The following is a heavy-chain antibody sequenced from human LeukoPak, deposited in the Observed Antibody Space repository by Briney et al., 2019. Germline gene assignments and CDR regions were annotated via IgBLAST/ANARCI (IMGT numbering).Heavy chain of an antibody. Sequence: GGSLRLSCVASGFTFGKYWMSWVRQAPGKGLEWVAAISYDGSNKYYADSVKGRFTISRDNSKNTLYLQMNSLRAEDTAVYYCAREGYYDFWSGYYENWFDPWGQGTLVTVSS. D-gene: IGHD3-3*01. J-gene: IGHJ5*02. V-gene: IGHV3-30*03. CDR3: AREGYYDFWSGYYENWFDP. CDR2: ISYDGSNK. CDR1: GFTFGKYW.